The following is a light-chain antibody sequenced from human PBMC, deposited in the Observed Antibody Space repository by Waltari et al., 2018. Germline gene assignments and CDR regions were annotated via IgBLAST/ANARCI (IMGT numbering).Light chain of an antibody. Sequence: EIVMTQSPATLSLSPGERATLSCRANQSVSTNLAWYKQKPGQAPRLLIYDASTRATGIPDRFSGSGSGTDFTLIITSLEPEDVAMYYCLQRSKWPQTFGQGTKVEIK. CDR1: QSVSTN. J-gene: IGKJ1*01. V-gene: IGKV3-15*01. CDR2: DAS. CDR3: LQRSKWPQT.